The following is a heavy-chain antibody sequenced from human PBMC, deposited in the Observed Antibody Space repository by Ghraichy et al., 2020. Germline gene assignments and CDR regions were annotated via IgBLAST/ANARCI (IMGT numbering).Heavy chain of an antibody. D-gene: IGHD3-3*01. J-gene: IGHJ4*02. V-gene: IGHV4-59*08. CDR1: GGSINHYY. Sequence: GSLNISCTVSGGSINHYYWNWIRQPPGKGLEWIGYIYHSGSARYNPSLNSRATMSVDTSKNQFSLRLNSVTAADAAVYYCARQRTGGSLNFYDYWGRGTLVTVST. CDR3: ARQRTGGSLNFYDY. CDR2: IYHSGSA.